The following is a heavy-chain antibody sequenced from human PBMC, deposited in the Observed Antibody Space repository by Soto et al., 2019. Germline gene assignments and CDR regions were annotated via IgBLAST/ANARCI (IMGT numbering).Heavy chain of an antibody. CDR2: ISSSSSYI. D-gene: IGHD3-3*01. Sequence: GGSLRLSCAASGFTFSSYSMNWVRQAPGKGLEWVSSISSSSSYIYYADSVKGRFTISRDNAKNSLYLQMNSLRAEDTAVYYCARDVSITIFGVVTHNWFDPWGQGTLVTVSS. CDR3: ARDVSITIFGVVTHNWFDP. CDR1: GFTFSSYS. V-gene: IGHV3-21*01. J-gene: IGHJ5*02.